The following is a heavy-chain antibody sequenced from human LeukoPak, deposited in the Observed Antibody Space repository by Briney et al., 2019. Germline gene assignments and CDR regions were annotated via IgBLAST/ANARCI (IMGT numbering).Heavy chain of an antibody. CDR1: GFTFSSSS. CDR3: VKLVPRGGDPQGDF. Sequence: GGSLRLSCSASGFTFSSSSMHWVRQAPGKGLEYVSGINGGGGTTPYADSVRDRFTISRDNFQNTLYLRMSSLTAEDTAVYYCVKLVPRGGDPQGDFWGRGTLVTVSS. D-gene: IGHD2-15*01. CDR2: INGGGGTT. J-gene: IGHJ4*01. V-gene: IGHV3-64D*06.